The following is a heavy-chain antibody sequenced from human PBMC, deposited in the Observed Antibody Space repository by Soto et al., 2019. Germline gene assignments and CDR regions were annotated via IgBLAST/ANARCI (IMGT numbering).Heavy chain of an antibody. D-gene: IGHD2-2*01. J-gene: IGHJ4*02. V-gene: IGHV4-34*01. CDR1: GGSFSGYY. Sequence: QVQLQQWGAGLLKPSETLSLTCAVYGGSFSGYYWSWISQPPGKGLEWIGEINHSGSTNYNPSLKNRVTISVDTSKNQFSLKLSSVTAADTAVYYCARGRDVVVPAANNFYYWGQGTLVTVSS. CDR2: INHSGST. CDR3: ARGRDVVVPAANNFYY.